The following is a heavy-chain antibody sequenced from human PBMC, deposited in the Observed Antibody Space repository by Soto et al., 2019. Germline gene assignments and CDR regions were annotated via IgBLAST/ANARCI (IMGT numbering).Heavy chain of an antibody. CDR3: TRSLAIDFDS. CDR1: GFNFGVHA. J-gene: IGHJ4*02. CDR2: XXRXAXGXTX. Sequence: PGGSPRLSCSASGFNFGVHAMSWVRQAPGKGLXWVGXXXRXAXGXTXXXXASVKGRFTISRDDSKSIAYLYMNSLKIEDTAVYYCTRSLAIDFDSWGQGTLVTVS. V-gene: IGHV3-49*04.